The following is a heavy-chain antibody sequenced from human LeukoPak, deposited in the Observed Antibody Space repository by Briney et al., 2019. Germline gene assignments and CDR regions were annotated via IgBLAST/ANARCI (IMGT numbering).Heavy chain of an antibody. D-gene: IGHD3-22*01. J-gene: IGHJ4*02. Sequence: ASVKVSCKASGGTFSSYAISWVRQAPGQGLEWMGWINPNSGGTNYAQKFQGRVTMTRDTSISTAYMELSRLRSDDTAVYYCASPYYYDSSGYYTLDYWGQGTLVTVSS. CDR3: ASPYYYDSSGYYTLDY. CDR1: GGTFSSYA. CDR2: INPNSGGT. V-gene: IGHV1-2*02.